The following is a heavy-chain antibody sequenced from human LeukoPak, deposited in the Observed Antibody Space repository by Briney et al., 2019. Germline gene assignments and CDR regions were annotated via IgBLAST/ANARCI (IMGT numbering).Heavy chain of an antibody. Sequence: SETLSLTCTVPGGSISSGGYYWSWIRQHPGKGLEWIGYIYYSGSTYYNPSLKSRVTISVDTSKNQFSLKLSSVTAADTAVYYCARDSRSGGSCYSGFDPWGQGTLVTVSS. J-gene: IGHJ5*02. V-gene: IGHV4-31*03. D-gene: IGHD2-15*01. CDR2: IYYSGST. CDR1: GGSISSGGYY. CDR3: ARDSRSGGSCYSGFDP.